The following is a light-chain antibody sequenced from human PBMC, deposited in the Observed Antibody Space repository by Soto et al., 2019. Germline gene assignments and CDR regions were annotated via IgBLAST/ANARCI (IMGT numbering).Light chain of an antibody. CDR2: AAS. CDR3: QQSYNAPPFT. Sequence: DIQMTQSPSSLSASVGDRVTITCRAIQSISTFLNWYQQKPGKAPKLLIYAASSLQSGVPSRFSGSGSGTDFTLTISSLQPEDFATYYXQQSYNAPPFTFGQGTKLEIK. CDR1: QSISTF. J-gene: IGKJ2*01. V-gene: IGKV1-39*01.